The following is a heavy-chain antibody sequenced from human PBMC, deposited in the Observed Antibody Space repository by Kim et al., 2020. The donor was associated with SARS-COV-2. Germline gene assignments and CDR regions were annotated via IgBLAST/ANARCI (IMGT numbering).Heavy chain of an antibody. J-gene: IGHJ6*02. CDR3: ARGRIAARHYYYYGMDV. Sequence: SETLSLTCAVYGGSFSGYYWSWIRQPPGKGLEWIGEINHSGSTNYNPSLKSRVTISVDTSKNQFSLKLSSVTAADTAVYYCARGRIAARHYYYYGMDVWGQGTTVTVSS. D-gene: IGHD6-6*01. CDR2: INHSGST. V-gene: IGHV4-34*01. CDR1: GGSFSGYY.